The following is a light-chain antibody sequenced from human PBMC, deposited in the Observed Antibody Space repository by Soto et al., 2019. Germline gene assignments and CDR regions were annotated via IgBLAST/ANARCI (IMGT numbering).Light chain of an antibody. J-gene: IGKJ5*01. CDR3: QQYNNWPPTT. V-gene: IGKV3D-15*01. CDR1: QSIVSNF. CDR2: LAS. Sequence: EIVLTQSPGTLSLSPGETASLSCWASQSIVSNFLAWYQQRRGQPPRLLIYLASTRATGIPARFSGSGSGTEFTLTITSLQSEDFAVYYCQQYNNWPPTTFGQGTRLEIK.